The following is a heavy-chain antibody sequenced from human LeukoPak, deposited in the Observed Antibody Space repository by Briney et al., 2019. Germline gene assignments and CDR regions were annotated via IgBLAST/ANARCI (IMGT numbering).Heavy chain of an antibody. CDR2: ISAYNGNA. CDR3: ARGGGYCSSTSCYTGIIRGWFDP. Sequence: ASVKVSCKASGYTFTGYYMHWVRQAPGQGLEWMGWISAYNGNANYAQKLQGRVTMTTDTSTNTAYMELRSLRSDDTAVYYCARGGGYCSSTSCYTGIIRGWFDPWGQGTLVTVSS. CDR1: GYTFTGYY. V-gene: IGHV1-18*04. D-gene: IGHD2-2*02. J-gene: IGHJ5*02.